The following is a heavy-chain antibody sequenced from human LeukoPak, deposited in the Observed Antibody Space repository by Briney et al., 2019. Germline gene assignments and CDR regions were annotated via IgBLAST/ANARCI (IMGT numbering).Heavy chain of an antibody. CDR2: IYPGDSDI. V-gene: IGHV5-51*01. CDR3: VMTYYYDSSGYYCDY. Sequence: GESLKISCKGSGYSFTSYWIGWVRQMPGKGLEWMGIIYPGDSDIRYSPSFQGQVTISADKSISTAYLQWSSLKASDTAMYYCVMTYYYDSSGYYCDYWGQGTLVTVSS. J-gene: IGHJ4*02. D-gene: IGHD3-22*01. CDR1: GYSFTSYW.